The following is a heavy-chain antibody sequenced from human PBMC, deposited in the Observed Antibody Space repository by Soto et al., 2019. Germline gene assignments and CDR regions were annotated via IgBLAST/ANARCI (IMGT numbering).Heavy chain of an antibody. Sequence: GGSLRLSCAAPGFTFSSYAMSWVRQAPGKGLEWVSAFSGSGGSTYYVDSVKGRFTISRDNSKNTLYLQMNSLRAEDTAVYYCAKGSVQLERHSYYYYMDVWGKGTTVTVSS. J-gene: IGHJ6*03. CDR1: GFTFSSYA. D-gene: IGHD1-1*01. CDR3: AKGSVQLERHSYYYYMDV. CDR2: FSGSGGST. V-gene: IGHV3-23*01.